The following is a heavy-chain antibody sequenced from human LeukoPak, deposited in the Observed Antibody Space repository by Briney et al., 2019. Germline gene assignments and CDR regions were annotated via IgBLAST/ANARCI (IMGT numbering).Heavy chain of an antibody. CDR1: GGSISSYY. V-gene: IGHV4-4*07. CDR3: ARLVPAAHQTGWFDP. CDR2: IYSTGST. J-gene: IGHJ5*02. Sequence: SETLSLTCTVSGGSISSYYWSWIRQPAGKGLEWIGRIYSTGSTNYKPSLKRRVTMSVDTSKNQFSLKLSSVTAADTDVYYCARLVPAAHQTGWFDPWGQGTLVPVSS. D-gene: IGHD2-2*01.